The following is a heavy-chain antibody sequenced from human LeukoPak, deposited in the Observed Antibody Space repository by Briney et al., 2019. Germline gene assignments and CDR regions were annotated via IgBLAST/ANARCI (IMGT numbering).Heavy chain of an antibody. Sequence: GGSLRLSCAASGFTFGNYAMSWVRQAPGKGLEWVSTISGSDDFTYYADSVKGRFTISRDNSRNTLSLQISSLRAEDTALYYCTRGVYCSGGSCSLDYWGQGTLVTVSS. D-gene: IGHD2-15*01. CDR2: ISGSDDFT. J-gene: IGHJ4*02. V-gene: IGHV3-23*01. CDR3: TRGVYCSGGSCSLDY. CDR1: GFTFGNYA.